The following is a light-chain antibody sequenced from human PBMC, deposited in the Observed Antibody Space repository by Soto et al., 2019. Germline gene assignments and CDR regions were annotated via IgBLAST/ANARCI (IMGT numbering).Light chain of an antibody. CDR2: DAS. Sequence: EIVLTQSPATLSLSPGERATLSCMASQSVGSYLSCYQQKRGQAPRLLIYDASNRATGIPARFSGSGSGTDFTLIISSLEHEEFAVYFCQQRSNRLTFGGGTKVEIK. CDR3: QQRSNRLT. V-gene: IGKV3-11*01. CDR1: QSVGSY. J-gene: IGKJ4*01.